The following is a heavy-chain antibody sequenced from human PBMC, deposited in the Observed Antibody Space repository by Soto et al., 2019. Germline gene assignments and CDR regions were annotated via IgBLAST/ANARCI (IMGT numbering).Heavy chain of an antibody. D-gene: IGHD2-15*01. CDR3: ARVPSTLGNPEGYVDY. V-gene: IGHV4-31*03. Sequence: SETLSLTCTVSGGSISSGGYYWNWIRQHPGKGLEWIGYIYYIGSTYYNPSLKSRVTISLDTSKNQFSLKLSSVTAADTAVYYCARVPSTLGNPEGYVDYWGQGTLVTVAS. CDR2: IYYIGST. CDR1: GGSISSGGYY. J-gene: IGHJ4*02.